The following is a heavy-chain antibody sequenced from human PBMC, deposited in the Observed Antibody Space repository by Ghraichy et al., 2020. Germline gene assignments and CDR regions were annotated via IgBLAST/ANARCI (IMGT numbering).Heavy chain of an antibody. V-gene: IGHV3-15*07. CDR3: TTHHIVGSTTRADY. CDR1: GFTFTNAW. CDR2: IKTKADGGTT. J-gene: IGHJ4*02. Sequence: GGSLRLSCAASGFTFTNAWMTWVRQPPGRGLECVGRIKTKADGGTTDYAAPVQGRFTISRDDSKNTLYLQMNSLKTEDTAVYYCTTHHIVGSTTRADYWGQGTLVTVSS. D-gene: IGHD1-26*01.